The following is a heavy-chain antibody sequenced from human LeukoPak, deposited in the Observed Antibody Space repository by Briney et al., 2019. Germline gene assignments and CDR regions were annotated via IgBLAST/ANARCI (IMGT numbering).Heavy chain of an antibody. Sequence: PGGSLRLSCAASGFTFSSYSLNWVRQAPGKGLDWVSSISSSSSDIYYAVSVKGRFTISRDNAKNSLYLQMNSLRAEDTAVYYCARDSRTSGTTSGYFDYWGQGTLVTVSS. CDR3: ARDSRTSGTTSGYFDY. J-gene: IGHJ4*02. V-gene: IGHV3-21*01. CDR1: GFTFSSYS. CDR2: ISSSSSDI. D-gene: IGHD1-1*01.